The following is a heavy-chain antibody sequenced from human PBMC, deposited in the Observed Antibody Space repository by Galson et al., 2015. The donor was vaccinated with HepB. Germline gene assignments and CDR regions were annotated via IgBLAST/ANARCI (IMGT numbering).Heavy chain of an antibody. CDR3: AIERGYSYGRTDY. J-gene: IGHJ4*02. D-gene: IGHD5-18*01. CDR1: GFTVSSNY. V-gene: IGHV3-66*01. CDR2: IYSGGST. Sequence: SLRLSCAASGFTVSSNYMSWVRQAPGKGLEWVSVIYSGGSTYYADSVKGRFTISRDNSKNTLYLQMNSLRAEDTAVYYCAIERGYSYGRTDYWGQGTLVTVSS.